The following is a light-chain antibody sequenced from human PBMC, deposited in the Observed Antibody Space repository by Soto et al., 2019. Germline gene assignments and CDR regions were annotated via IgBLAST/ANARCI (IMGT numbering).Light chain of an antibody. V-gene: IGKV3-11*01. CDR1: QSVGSN. Sequence: EIVMTQSPATLSVSPGERVTLSCRARQSVGSNLAWYQQTPGQAPRLLVYGASNRATGIPARFSGSGSGTDFTLTISSLEPEDFAVYYCQQRSNWPLTFGGGTKVDIK. J-gene: IGKJ4*01. CDR3: QQRSNWPLT. CDR2: GAS.